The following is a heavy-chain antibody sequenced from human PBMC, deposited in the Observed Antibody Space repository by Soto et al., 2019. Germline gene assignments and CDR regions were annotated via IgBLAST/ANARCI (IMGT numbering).Heavy chain of an antibody. CDR1: GFTLNSYA. V-gene: IGHV3-30-3*01. Sequence: GGSLRLSCTASGFTLNSYAMHWVRQAPGKGLEWVAVITDDESSKYYADSVKGRFTISRDNSKNTLYLQMKSLRDEDTAVYYCARDRTGEDPGGWFDPWGQGTLVTVSS. CDR2: ITDDESSK. D-gene: IGHD3-10*01. CDR3: ARDRTGEDPGGWFDP. J-gene: IGHJ5*02.